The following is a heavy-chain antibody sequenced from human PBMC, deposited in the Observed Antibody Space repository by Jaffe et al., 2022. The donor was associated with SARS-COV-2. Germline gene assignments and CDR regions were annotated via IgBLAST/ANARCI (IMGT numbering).Heavy chain of an antibody. CDR2: ISGRGDGT. V-gene: IGHV3-23*01. D-gene: IGHD1-26*01. Sequence: EVQLSESGGALLQPGGSLRLSCATSGFTFGSYAMSWVRQAPGKGLEWVSSISGRGDGTLYADSVKGRFIISRDNSKNTLFLQIKSLRVDDTALYYCARDRSNSGWFGPLWFDPWGQGTLVTVSS. J-gene: IGHJ5*02. CDR1: GFTFGSYA. CDR3: ARDRSNSGWFGPLWFDP.